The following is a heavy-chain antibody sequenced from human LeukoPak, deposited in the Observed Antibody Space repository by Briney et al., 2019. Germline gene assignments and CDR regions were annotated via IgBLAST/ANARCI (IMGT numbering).Heavy chain of an antibody. Sequence: GGSLRLACATSGFTFSNYWMGWVRQAPEKGLEWVANINLDGSVKSYVDSVKGRFTISRDNTKNTLYLLMDSLRAEDTAVYYCARGSYWGGDYWGQGTLVTVSS. D-gene: IGHD1-26*01. CDR3: ARGSYWGGDY. J-gene: IGHJ4*02. CDR2: INLDGSVK. V-gene: IGHV3-7*01. CDR1: GFTFSNYW.